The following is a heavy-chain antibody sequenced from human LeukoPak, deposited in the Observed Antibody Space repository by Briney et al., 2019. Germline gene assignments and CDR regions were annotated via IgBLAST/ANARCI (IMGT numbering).Heavy chain of an antibody. CDR1: GYSISSGYY. V-gene: IGHV4-38-2*02. CDR2: IFHSGST. D-gene: IGHD3-10*01. J-gene: IGHJ5*02. CDR3: ARRVRSGRVWFDP. Sequence: SETLSLTCSVSGYSISSGYYWGWIRQPPGKGLEWIGSIFHSGSTYYNPSLKSRVTISVDTSKNQFSLKLNSVTAADAGVYYCARRVRSGRVWFDPWGQGTLVTVSS.